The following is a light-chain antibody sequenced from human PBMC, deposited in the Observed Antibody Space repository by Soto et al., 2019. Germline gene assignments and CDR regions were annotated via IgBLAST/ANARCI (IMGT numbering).Light chain of an antibody. Sequence: EIVMTQSPATLSVSPGERATLSCRASQSVSSNLAWYQQKPGQAPRLLVYGASTRATGVPARFSGSGSGTEFTLTIRSLQSEDFAVYYCQQYNNWPRTFSQGTKVEIK. V-gene: IGKV3-15*01. CDR3: QQYNNWPRT. CDR1: QSVSSN. J-gene: IGKJ1*01. CDR2: GAS.